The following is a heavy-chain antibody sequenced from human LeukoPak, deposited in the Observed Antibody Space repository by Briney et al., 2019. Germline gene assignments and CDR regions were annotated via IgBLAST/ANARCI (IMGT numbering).Heavy chain of an antibody. CDR3: ARQYSSSWGDFDY. D-gene: IGHD6-13*01. CDR1: GGSISSYY. Sequence: SETLSLTCTVSGGSISSYYWSWIRQPPGKGLEWIGYIYYSGSTNYNPSLKSRVTISVDTSKNQFSLKLSSVTAAVTAVYYCARQYSSSWGDFDYWGQGTLVTVSS. CDR2: IYYSGST. J-gene: IGHJ4*02. V-gene: IGHV4-59*08.